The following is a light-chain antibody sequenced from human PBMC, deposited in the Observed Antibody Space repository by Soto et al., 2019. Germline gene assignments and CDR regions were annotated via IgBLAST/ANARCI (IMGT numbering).Light chain of an antibody. Sequence: EIIMTQSPVSLPITPGGPASISCRSSQSLLHSNGYNYLDWYLQKPGQSPQLLIYLGSNRASGVPDRFSGSGSGTDFTLKISRVEAEDVGVYYCMQALQTPITFGQGTRLEIK. CDR3: MQALQTPIT. J-gene: IGKJ5*01. CDR2: LGS. CDR1: QSLLHSNGYNY. V-gene: IGKV2-28*01.